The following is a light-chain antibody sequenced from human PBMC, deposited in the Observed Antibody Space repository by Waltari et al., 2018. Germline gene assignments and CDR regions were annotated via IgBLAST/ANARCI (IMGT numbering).Light chain of an antibody. CDR3: QSADSSGKI. CDR2: KDS. CDR1: ALPKQY. V-gene: IGLV3-25*03. J-gene: IGLJ2*01. Sequence: SYDLTQPPSVSVSPGQTARITCSGDALPKQYPYWYQQKPGQAPGAVIYKDSERPSGTPERFSVSSSGTTVTLTISGVQAEDEADYYCQSADSSGKIFGGGTKLTVL.